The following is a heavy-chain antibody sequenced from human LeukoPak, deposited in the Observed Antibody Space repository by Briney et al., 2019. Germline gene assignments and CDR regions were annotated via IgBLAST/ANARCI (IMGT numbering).Heavy chain of an antibody. V-gene: IGHV3-21*01. Sequence: EAGGSLRLSCAASGFTFNSYSMNWVRQAPGKGLEWVSSISSSSSHTYFADSVKGRFTISRDNAKNSLYLQMNSLRAEDTAVYYCARDLDGYNPVYWGQGTLVTVSS. CDR2: ISSSSSHT. CDR1: GFTFNSYS. CDR3: ARDLDGYNPVY. D-gene: IGHD5-24*01. J-gene: IGHJ4*02.